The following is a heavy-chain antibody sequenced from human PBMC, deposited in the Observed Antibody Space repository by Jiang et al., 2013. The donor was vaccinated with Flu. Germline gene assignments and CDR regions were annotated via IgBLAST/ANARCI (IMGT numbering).Heavy chain of an antibody. J-gene: IGHJ3*02. CDR2: IYYSGST. CDR1: GGSISSSSYY. V-gene: IGHV4-39*01. Sequence: GSGLVKPSETLSLTCTVSGGSISSSSYYWGWIRQPPGKGLEWIGSIYYSGSTYYNPSLKSRVTISVDTSKNQFSLKLSSVTAADTAVYYCASLIAVVGLDAFDIWGQGTMVTVSS. CDR3: ASLIAVVGLDAFDI. D-gene: IGHD6-19*01.